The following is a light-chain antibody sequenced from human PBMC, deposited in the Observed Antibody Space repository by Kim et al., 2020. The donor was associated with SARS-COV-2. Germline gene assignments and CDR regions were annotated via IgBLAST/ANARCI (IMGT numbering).Light chain of an antibody. Sequence: QSALTQPASVSGSPGQSITISCTGTSSDVAVYKYVSWYQQHPGKAPKLMIYDVSKRPSGVSHRFSGSKSGNTASLTISGLQAEDEADYYCSSYTAPSTLFGGGTQLTVL. V-gene: IGLV2-14*01. CDR1: SSDVAVYKY. CDR3: SSYTAPSTL. CDR2: DVS. J-gene: IGLJ2*01.